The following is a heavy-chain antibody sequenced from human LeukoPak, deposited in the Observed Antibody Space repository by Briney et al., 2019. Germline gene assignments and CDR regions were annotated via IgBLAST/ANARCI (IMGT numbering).Heavy chain of an antibody. CDR3: ARENVGIAFFDY. CDR2: IKQDGSEK. J-gene: IGHJ4*02. CDR1: GFTFTSYW. Sequence: GGSLRLSSAPSGFTFTSYWMSWVRQAPGKGLEWVANIKQDGSEKYYVDSVKGRFTISRDNAKNSLYLQMNSLRAEDTAVYYCARENVGIAFFDYWGQGTLVTVSS. V-gene: IGHV3-7*05. D-gene: IGHD7-27*01.